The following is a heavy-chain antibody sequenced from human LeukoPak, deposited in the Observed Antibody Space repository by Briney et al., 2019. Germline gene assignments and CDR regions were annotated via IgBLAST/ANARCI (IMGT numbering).Heavy chain of an antibody. D-gene: IGHD3-16*01. V-gene: IGHV3-74*01. Sequence: GGSLRLSCAASGFTVSSNYMSWVRQAPGKGLMWVSQIKPDGSATSYSDSVRGRFTISRDNAKNTLDLLMSSLRAEDTAVYYCTRSLGDWGQGTLVTVSS. J-gene: IGHJ4*02. CDR1: GFTVSSNY. CDR2: IKPDGSAT. CDR3: TRSLGD.